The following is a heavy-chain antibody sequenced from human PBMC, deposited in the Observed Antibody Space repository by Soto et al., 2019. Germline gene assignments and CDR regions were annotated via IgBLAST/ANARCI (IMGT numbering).Heavy chain of an antibody. CDR3: ARAIRAVAVYYYYYGMDV. Sequence: GVSLRLSCPAFGFTFRYYYMSWIRPAPGKGLEWVSYISSSGSTIYYADSVKGRFTISRDNAKNSLYLQMNSLRAEDTAVYYCARAIRAVAVYYYYYGMDVWGQGPKVTVSS. D-gene: IGHD6-19*01. CDR1: GFTFRYYY. V-gene: IGHV3-11*01. CDR2: ISSSGSTI. J-gene: IGHJ6*02.